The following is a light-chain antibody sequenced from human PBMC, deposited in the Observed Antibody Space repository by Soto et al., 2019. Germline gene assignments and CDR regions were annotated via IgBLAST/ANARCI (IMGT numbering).Light chain of an antibody. V-gene: IGKV4-1*01. J-gene: IGKJ1*01. Sequence: DILMTQSPDSLAVSLGERATINCKSSQSVLYSSNNKNYLAWYQQKLGQPPKLLIYWASTRESGVPDRFSGSGSGTDFTLTISSLQAEDVAVYYCQQYYSTPKTFGQGTKVDI. CDR1: QSVLYSSNNKNY. CDR2: WAS. CDR3: QQYYSTPKT.